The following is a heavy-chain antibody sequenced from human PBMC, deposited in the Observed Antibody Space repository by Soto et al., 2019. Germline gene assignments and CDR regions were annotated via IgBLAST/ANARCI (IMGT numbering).Heavy chain of an antibody. CDR1: GFTFSNYA. J-gene: IGHJ4*02. CDR2: ISSSGDSP. CDR3: ARNTIPPPHY. D-gene: IGHD1-1*01. V-gene: IGHV3-23*01. Sequence: EVQLLESGGGLVQPGGSLRLSCAASGFTFSNYAMRWVRQAPGKGLEWVSAISSSGDSPYYADSVKGRFTVSRDNSKNTLYLQMNSLRVEDTAIYYCARNTIPPPHYWGQGTLVTVSS.